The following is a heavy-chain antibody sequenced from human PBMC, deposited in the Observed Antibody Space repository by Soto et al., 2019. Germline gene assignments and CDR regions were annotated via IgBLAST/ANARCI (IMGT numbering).Heavy chain of an antibody. D-gene: IGHD3-9*01. CDR1: GYTFTSYV. V-gene: IGHV1-18*01. CDR2: ISPYNGNT. Sequence: ASVKVSCKASGYTFTSYVITWVRQALGQGLDWMGWISPYNGNTNYAQKLQGRVTMTTDTSTSTPYRELTSRRPDDTAVNYCGRETYGNETGYSEGFDNWGQGTLVTVSS. CDR3: GRETYGNETGYSEGFDN. J-gene: IGHJ4*02.